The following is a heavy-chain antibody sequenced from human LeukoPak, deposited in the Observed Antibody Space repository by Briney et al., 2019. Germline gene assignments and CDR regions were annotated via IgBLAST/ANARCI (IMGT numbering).Heavy chain of an antibody. D-gene: IGHD3-10*01. V-gene: IGHV4-34*01. CDR1: GGSFSGYY. Sequence: SETLSLTCAVYGGSFSGYYWSWIRQPPGKGLEWIGEINHSGSTNYNPSLKSRVTISVDKSKNQFSLKLSSVTAADTAVYYCARGRGWFGELRKRWFDPWGQGTLVTVSS. J-gene: IGHJ5*02. CDR2: INHSGST. CDR3: ARGRGWFGELRKRWFDP.